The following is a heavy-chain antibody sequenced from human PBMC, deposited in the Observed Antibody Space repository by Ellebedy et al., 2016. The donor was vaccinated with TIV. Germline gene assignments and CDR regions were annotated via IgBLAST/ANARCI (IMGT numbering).Heavy chain of an antibody. CDR3: VRDLTNPLKGDY. D-gene: IGHD1-14*01. CDR2: INPNNGDT. J-gene: IGHJ4*02. Sequence: AASVKVSCKASGYTFTSYYIHWVRQAPGQGLEWMAWINPNNGDTAFAQSLQGRVTMTTDTSISTAYMELSSLTSDDTAVYYCVRDLTNPLKGDYWGQGTLVTVSS. V-gene: IGHV1-2*02. CDR1: GYTFTSYY.